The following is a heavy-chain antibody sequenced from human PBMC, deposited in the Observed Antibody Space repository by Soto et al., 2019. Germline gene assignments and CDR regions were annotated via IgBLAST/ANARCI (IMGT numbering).Heavy chain of an antibody. Sequence: GGSLGLSCTAFGFSLISYEMDWVRQAPGKGLEWVSHISRSGSPIYYADSVKGRFTISRDNAKNSVFLQMNSLRAEDTAVYYCARVFGDYLIDAFDIWGQGKMVTVSS. CDR2: ISRSGSPI. D-gene: IGHD4-17*01. CDR1: GFSLISYE. J-gene: IGHJ3*02. V-gene: IGHV3-48*03. CDR3: ARVFGDYLIDAFDI.